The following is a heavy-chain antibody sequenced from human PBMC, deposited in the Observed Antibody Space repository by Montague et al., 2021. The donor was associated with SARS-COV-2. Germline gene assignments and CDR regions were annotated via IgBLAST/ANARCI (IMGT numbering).Heavy chain of an antibody. V-gene: IGHV3-30*04. CDR3: ARDRSWLILGELDY. CDR2: ISDDGSKK. D-gene: IGHD6-19*01. Sequence: SLRLSCAASGFTFSSYAMHWVRQAPGKGLEWVAVISDDGSKKYYLDSFNGRFTISRDNSKNTLYLQMNSLRTEDTAVYYCARDRSWLILGELDYWGQGTLVTVSS. J-gene: IGHJ4*02. CDR1: GFTFSSYA.